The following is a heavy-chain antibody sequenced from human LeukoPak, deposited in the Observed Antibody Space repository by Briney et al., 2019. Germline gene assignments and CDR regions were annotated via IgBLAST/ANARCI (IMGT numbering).Heavy chain of an antibody. V-gene: IGHV3-33*08. CDR3: ARDIGRGYSYGPFDY. D-gene: IGHD5-12*01. J-gene: IGHJ4*02. Sequence: TGGSLRLSCAASGFTFSSYSMHWVRQAPGKGLEWVALIWYDGSKKYDADSVEGRFTISRDNSKNTLYLQMNSLRADDTAVYYCARDIGRGYSYGPFDYWGQGTLVTVSS. CDR2: IWYDGSKK. CDR1: GFTFSSYS.